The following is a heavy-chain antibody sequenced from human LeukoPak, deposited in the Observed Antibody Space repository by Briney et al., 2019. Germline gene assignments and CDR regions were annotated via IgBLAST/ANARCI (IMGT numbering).Heavy chain of an antibody. CDR2: ISSRSEAI. V-gene: IGHV3-48*03. Sequence: GGSLRLSCAAPEFTFSNYHMNWVRQAPGKGLEWVSYISSRSEAIYYADSVKGRFTIFRDNAKSSLYLQMNSLRAEDTAVYYCTSDGGHGYAMDFWGQGTLVTVSS. D-gene: IGHD2-2*01. CDR3: TSDGGHGYAMDF. CDR1: EFTFSNYH. J-gene: IGHJ4*02.